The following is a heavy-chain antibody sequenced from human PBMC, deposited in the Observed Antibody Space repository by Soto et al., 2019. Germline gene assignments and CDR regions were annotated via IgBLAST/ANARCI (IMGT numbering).Heavy chain of an antibody. CDR3: APWFGAFDY. D-gene: IGHD3-10*01. CDR2: ISYDGSNK. Sequence: QVQLVESGGGVVQPGRSLRLSCAASGFTFSSYGMHWVRQAPGKGLEWVAVISYDGSNKHYADSVKGRFTISRDNSMNPLYLQMNRLRAEDTAVYYCAPWFGAFDYWGQGTLVTVSS. CDR1: GFTFSSYG. J-gene: IGHJ4*02. V-gene: IGHV3-30*03.